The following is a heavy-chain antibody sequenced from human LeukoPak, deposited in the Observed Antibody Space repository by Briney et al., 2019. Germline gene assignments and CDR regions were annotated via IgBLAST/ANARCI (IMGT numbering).Heavy chain of an antibody. CDR1: GFTFSSYA. J-gene: IGHJ4*02. D-gene: IGHD2/OR15-2a*01. V-gene: IGHV3-23*01. CDR3: ARYTTGHGFDV. CDR2: ISASGGTT. Sequence: GGSLRLSCAASGFTFSSYAMSWVRQAPGKGLEWVSAISASGGTTSYADSVKGRFTISRDNSKNTLYLQMNSLRAEDTAVYYCARYTTGHGFDVWGQGTLVTVSS.